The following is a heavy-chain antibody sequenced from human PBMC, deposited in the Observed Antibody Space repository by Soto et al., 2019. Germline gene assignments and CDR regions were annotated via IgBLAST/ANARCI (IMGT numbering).Heavy chain of an antibody. Sequence: PSETLSLTCTVSGGSISSYYWSWIRQPPGKGLEWIGYIYYSGSTNYNPSLKSRVTISVDTSKNQFSLKLSSVTAADTAVYYCARGNAWFGENGYYYYYGMDVWGQGTTVTVSS. CDR1: GGSISSYY. D-gene: IGHD3-10*01. CDR3: ARGNAWFGENGYYYYYGMDV. CDR2: IYYSGST. V-gene: IGHV4-59*01. J-gene: IGHJ6*02.